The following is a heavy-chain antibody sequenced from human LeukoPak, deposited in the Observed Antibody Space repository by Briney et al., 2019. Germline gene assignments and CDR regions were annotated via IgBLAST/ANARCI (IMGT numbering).Heavy chain of an antibody. CDR2: ISGSGGST. CDR3: AKDQWHGGYDNVH. D-gene: IGHD5-12*01. V-gene: IGHV3-23*01. CDR1: GFTFNNYW. Sequence: GGSLRLSCEASGFTFNNYWMHWVRQAPGKGLEWVAAISGSGGSTYYADSVKGRFTISRDNSKNTLFLQMNSLRAEDTAVYYCAKDQWHGGYDNVHWGQGTLVTVSS. J-gene: IGHJ4*02.